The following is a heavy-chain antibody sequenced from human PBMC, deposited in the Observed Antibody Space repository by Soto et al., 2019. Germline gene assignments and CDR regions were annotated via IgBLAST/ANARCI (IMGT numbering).Heavy chain of an antibody. CDR1: GFTFSSYG. CDR2: ISYDGSNK. V-gene: IGHV3-30*18. Sequence: QVQLVESGGGVVQPGRSLRLSCAASGFTFSSYGMHWVRQAPGKGLEWVAVISYDGSNKYYADSVKGRFTISRDNSKNTLYLQMNSLRAEDTAVYYCAKDSGDSGYDLNLFDPWSHGTLVTVSS. D-gene: IGHD5-12*01. J-gene: IGHJ5*02. CDR3: AKDSGDSGYDLNLFDP.